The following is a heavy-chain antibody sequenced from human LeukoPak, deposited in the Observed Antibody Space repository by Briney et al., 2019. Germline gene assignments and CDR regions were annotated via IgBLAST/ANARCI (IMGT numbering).Heavy chain of an antibody. J-gene: IGHJ4*02. CDR1: GYTFNSYG. CDR2: ISAYNGNT. Sequence: ASVKVSCKASGYTFNSYGISWVRQAPGQGLEWMGWISAYNGNTNYAQKLQGRVTMTTDTSTSTAYMELSSLRSEDTAVYYCATYTQSGAQGVSDYWGQGTLVTVSS. V-gene: IGHV1-18*01. CDR3: ATYTQSGAQGVSDY. D-gene: IGHD3-10*01.